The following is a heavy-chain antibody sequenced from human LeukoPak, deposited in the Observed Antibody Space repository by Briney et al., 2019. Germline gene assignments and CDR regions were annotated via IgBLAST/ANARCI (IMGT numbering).Heavy chain of an antibody. CDR3: ARGLGILGASAFDI. J-gene: IGHJ3*02. Sequence: GGSLRLSCAASGFTVSSNYMSWVRQAPGKGLEWVSVIYSGGSTYYADSVKGRFTISRDNSKNSLYLQMNSLRAEDTAVYYCARGLGILGASAFDIWGQGTMVTVSS. D-gene: IGHD7-27*01. V-gene: IGHV3-66*01. CDR2: IYSGGST. CDR1: GFTVSSNY.